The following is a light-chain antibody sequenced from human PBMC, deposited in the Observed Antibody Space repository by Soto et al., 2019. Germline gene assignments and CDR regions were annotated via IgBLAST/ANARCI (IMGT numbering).Light chain of an antibody. V-gene: IGKV1-12*02. J-gene: IGKJ3*01. CDR2: AAS. CDR1: QIIGSW. CDR3: QQANSFPFT. Sequence: DIQMTQSPSSVSASIGDRVTITCRASQIIGSWLAWYQQKPGKAPTLLIYAASSLQSGVPSRFSGSGSGTDFTLTSTSLQAEDSATYYCQQANSFPFTFGPGTKVHIK.